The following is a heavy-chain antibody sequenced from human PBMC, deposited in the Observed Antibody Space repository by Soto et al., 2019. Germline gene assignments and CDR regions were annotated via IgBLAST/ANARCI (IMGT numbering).Heavy chain of an antibody. D-gene: IGHD2-21*02. CDR2: MSGNGGRI. J-gene: IGHJ4*02. Sequence: PGGSLRLSCAVSGFTFSNYAMTWVRQAPGKGPEWVSLMSGNGGRIVYADSVKGRFTISRDNSKNTLYLQMNSLRLEDTAVYYCVKDPVSGGSGGAWFDYCGQGTLVTVSS. CDR3: VKDPVSGGSGGAWFDY. CDR1: GFTFSNYA. V-gene: IGHV3-23*01.